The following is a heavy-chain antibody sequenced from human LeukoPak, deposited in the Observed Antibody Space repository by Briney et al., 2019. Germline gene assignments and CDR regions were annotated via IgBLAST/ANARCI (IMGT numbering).Heavy chain of an antibody. D-gene: IGHD6-19*01. V-gene: IGHV4-59*01. Sequence: PSETLSLTCTVSGGSISSYYWSWIRQPPGKGLEWIGHIYYSGNTNYNPSLKSRVTISVDTSKNQFSLKLNSVTAADTAVYYCARGIGQWLAFDYWGQGTPVTVSS. CDR2: IYYSGNT. CDR3: ARGIGQWLAFDY. CDR1: GGSISSYY. J-gene: IGHJ4*02.